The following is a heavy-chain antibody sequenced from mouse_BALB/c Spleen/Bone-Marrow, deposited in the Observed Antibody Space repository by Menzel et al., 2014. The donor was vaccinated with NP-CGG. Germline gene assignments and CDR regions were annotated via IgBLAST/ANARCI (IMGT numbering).Heavy chain of an antibody. Sequence: QVHVKQSGAELVKPGAPVKLPCKASGYTFTSYWMHWVKQRPGQGLEWIGEINPSNGRTNYNETFKSKATLTVDKSSTTAYMQLSSLTSDDSAVYYCARYGNYDAMDYWGQGTSVTVSS. CDR2: INPSNGRT. D-gene: IGHD2-1*01. J-gene: IGHJ4*01. CDR3: ARYGNYDAMDY. V-gene: IGHV1S81*02. CDR1: GYTFTSYW.